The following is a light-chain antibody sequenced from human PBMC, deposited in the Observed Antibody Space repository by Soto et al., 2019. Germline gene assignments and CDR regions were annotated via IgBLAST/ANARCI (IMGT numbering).Light chain of an antibody. J-gene: IGKJ3*01. Sequence: EVVLTQSPGTLSLSPGERATLSCRASQSVSSTYLAWYQQKPGQAPRLLIYGASNRATGIPDRFSGSGSGTDFTLTIRRLEPEDFAVYFCQQYDVSPFTFGHGTKVDVK. CDR3: QQYDVSPFT. CDR2: GAS. CDR1: QSVSSTY. V-gene: IGKV3-20*01.